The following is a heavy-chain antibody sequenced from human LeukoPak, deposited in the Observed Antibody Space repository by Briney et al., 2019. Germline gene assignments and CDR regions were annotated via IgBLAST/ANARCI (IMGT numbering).Heavy chain of an antibody. D-gene: IGHD1-14*01. Sequence: PGGSLRLSCAASGFTVSSNYMSWVRQAPGKGLEWVSVIYSCGSTYYADSVKGRFTISRDNAKNSLSLQMNSLRAEDTAVYYCARSPAGANYYLDVWGKGTTVTISS. J-gene: IGHJ6*03. CDR1: GFTVSSNY. V-gene: IGHV3-66*03. CDR3: ARSPAGANYYLDV. CDR2: IYSCGST.